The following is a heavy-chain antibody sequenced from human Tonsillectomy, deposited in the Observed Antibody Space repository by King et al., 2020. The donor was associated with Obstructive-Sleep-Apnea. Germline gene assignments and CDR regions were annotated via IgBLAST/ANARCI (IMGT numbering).Heavy chain of an antibody. CDR1: GLTFSNYA. Sequence: VQLVESGGDLVQPGGSLRLSCAASGLTFSNYAMNWVRQVPGKGLEWVSYISGSRSTIFYADSVKGRFTVSRDNANNSLYLQMNSLRAEDTAVYYCAGPSSGWPNLHNMDVWGQGTTVTVSS. V-gene: IGHV3-48*04. CDR2: ISGSRSTI. D-gene: IGHD6-19*01. CDR3: AGPSSGWPNLHNMDV. J-gene: IGHJ6*02.